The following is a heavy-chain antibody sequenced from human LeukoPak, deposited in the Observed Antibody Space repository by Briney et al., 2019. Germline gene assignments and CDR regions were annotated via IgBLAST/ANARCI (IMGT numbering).Heavy chain of an antibody. CDR3: ASRDFDWLLDY. Sequence: SETLSLTCAVYGGSFSGYYWSWIRQPPGKGLEWIGEINHSGSTNYNPSLKSRVTISVDTSKNQFSLKLSSVTAADTAVYYCASRDFDWLLDYWGQGTLVTVSS. CDR1: GGSFSGYY. V-gene: IGHV4-34*01. CDR2: INHSGST. J-gene: IGHJ4*02. D-gene: IGHD3-9*01.